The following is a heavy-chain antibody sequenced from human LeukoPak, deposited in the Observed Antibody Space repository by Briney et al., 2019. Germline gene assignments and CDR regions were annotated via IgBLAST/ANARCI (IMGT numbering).Heavy chain of an antibody. D-gene: IGHD3-10*01. CDR3: ARHAVYGSGSNNWFDP. CDR2: IYYSGST. V-gene: IGHV4-39*01. CDR1: GGSISSSSYY. J-gene: IGHJ5*02. Sequence: PSETLSLTCTVSGGSISSSSYYWGWIRQPPGKGLEWIGSIYYSGSTYYNPSLKSRVTISVDTSKNQFSLKLSSVTAADTAVYYCARHAVYGSGSNNWFDPWGQGTLVTVSS.